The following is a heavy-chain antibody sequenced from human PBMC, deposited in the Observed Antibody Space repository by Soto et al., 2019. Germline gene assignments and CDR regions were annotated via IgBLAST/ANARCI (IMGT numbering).Heavy chain of an antibody. D-gene: IGHD6-13*01. CDR1: GFTFSSYS. V-gene: IGHV3-48*01. J-gene: IGHJ5*02. CDR2: ISSSSSTI. CDR3: AGQGGSRLNWFDP. Sequence: GGSLRLSCAASGFTFSSYSMNWVRQAPGKGLEWVSYISSSSSTIYYADSVKGRFTISRDNAKNSLYLQMNSLRVEDTAVYYCAGQGGSRLNWFDPWGQGTLVTVSS.